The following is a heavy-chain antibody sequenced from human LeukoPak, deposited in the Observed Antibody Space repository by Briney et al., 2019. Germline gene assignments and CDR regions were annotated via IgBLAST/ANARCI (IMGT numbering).Heavy chain of an antibody. CDR3: ARGRRIVTNFNHFDF. CDR1: GFTFSTYA. D-gene: IGHD2-21*01. J-gene: IGHJ4*02. V-gene: IGHV3-23*01. CDR2: ISGSGTKT. Sequence: GGSLRLSCAASGFTFSTYAVNWARHARGRGREWVSGISGSGTKTYSADSGKGRFTISRDRSKNTVYLQMNSLTAEDTAVYFCARGRRIVTNFNHFDFGGQGAPVTVSS.